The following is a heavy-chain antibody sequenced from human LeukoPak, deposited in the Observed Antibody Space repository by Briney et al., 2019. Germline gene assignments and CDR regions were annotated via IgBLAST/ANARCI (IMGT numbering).Heavy chain of an antibody. Sequence: GGSLRLSCAASGFTFSSYAMSWVRQAPGRGLEWVSAISGSGGSTYYADSVKGRFTISRDNSKNTLYLQMNSLRAEDTAVYHCAKVAIVVVVAATDWFDPWGQGTLVTVSS. CDR2: ISGSGGST. CDR3: AKVAIVVVVAATDWFDP. CDR1: GFTFSSYA. V-gene: IGHV3-23*01. J-gene: IGHJ5*02. D-gene: IGHD2-15*01.